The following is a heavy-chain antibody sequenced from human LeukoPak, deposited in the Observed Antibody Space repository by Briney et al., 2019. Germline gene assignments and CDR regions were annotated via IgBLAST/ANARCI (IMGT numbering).Heavy chain of an antibody. D-gene: IGHD3-10*01. Sequence: SGTLSLTCAVSGGSISSSNWWSWVRQPPGKGLEWIGEIYHSGSTNYNPSLKSRVTISVDKSKNQFSLKLSSVTAADTAVYYCARDRLWFGELYNYGMDVWGQGTTVTVSS. V-gene: IGHV4-4*02. CDR2: IYHSGST. CDR1: GGSISSSNW. CDR3: ARDRLWFGELYNYGMDV. J-gene: IGHJ6*02.